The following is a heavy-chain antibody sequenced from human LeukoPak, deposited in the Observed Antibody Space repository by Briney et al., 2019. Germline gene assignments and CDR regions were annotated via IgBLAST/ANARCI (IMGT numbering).Heavy chain of an antibody. CDR1: GGSISSSSYY. J-gene: IGHJ4*02. D-gene: IGHD1-26*01. V-gene: IGHV4-39*01. CDR2: IYYSGST. CDR3: ARQGSDHLGEYCFDY. Sequence: SETLSLTCTVSGGSISSSSYYWGWIRQPPGKGLEWIGSIYYSGSTYYNPSLKSRVTISVDTSKNQFSLKLSSVTAADTAVYYCARQGSDHLGEYCFDYWGQGTLVTVSS.